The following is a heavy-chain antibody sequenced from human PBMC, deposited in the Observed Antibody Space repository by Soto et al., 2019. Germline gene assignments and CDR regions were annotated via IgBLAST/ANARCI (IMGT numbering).Heavy chain of an antibody. Sequence: ETLSLTCTVSGGSISSSSYYWGWIRQPPGKGLEWIGSIYYSGSTYYNPSLKSRVTISVDTSKNQFSLKLSSVTAADTAVYYCARHGYCSSTSCYARHSGIAAAGTNLDYWGQGTLVTVSS. CDR1: GGSISSSSYY. CDR2: IYYSGST. V-gene: IGHV4-39*01. J-gene: IGHJ4*02. CDR3: ARHGYCSSTSCYARHSGIAAAGTNLDY. D-gene: IGHD2-2*03.